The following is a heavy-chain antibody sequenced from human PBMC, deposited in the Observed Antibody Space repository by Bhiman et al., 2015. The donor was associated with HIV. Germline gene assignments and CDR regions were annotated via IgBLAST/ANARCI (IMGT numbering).Heavy chain of an antibody. Sequence: EVQLVESGGGLVQPGRSLRLSCAASGFTFDDYDMSWVRQAPGKGLEWVSGINWNGGSTGYADSVKGRFTISRDNAKNSLYLQMNSLRAEDTALYYCARDWGEVGARDAFDIWGQGTMVTVSS. CDR3: ARDWGEVGARDAFDI. CDR1: GFTFDDYD. CDR2: INWNGGST. D-gene: IGHD1-26*01. V-gene: IGHV3-20*04. J-gene: IGHJ3*02.